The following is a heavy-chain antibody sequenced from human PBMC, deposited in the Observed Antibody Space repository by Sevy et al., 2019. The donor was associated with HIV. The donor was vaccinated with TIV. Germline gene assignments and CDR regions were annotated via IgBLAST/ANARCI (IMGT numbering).Heavy chain of an antibody. CDR2: IIPIFGTA. D-gene: IGHD3-22*01. CDR1: GGTFSSYA. V-gene: IGHV1-69*13. Sequence: ASVKVSCKASGGTFSSYAISWVRQAPGQGLEWMGGIIPIFGTANYAQTFQGRVTITADESTSTAYMELSSLRSEDTAVYYCARGGANYYDSSGYYYFDYWGQGTLVTVSS. J-gene: IGHJ4*02. CDR3: ARGGANYYDSSGYYYFDY.